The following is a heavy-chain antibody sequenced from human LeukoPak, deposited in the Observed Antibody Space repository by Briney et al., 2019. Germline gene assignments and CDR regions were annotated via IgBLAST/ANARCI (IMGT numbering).Heavy chain of an antibody. CDR1: GSTFISYL. J-gene: IGHJ4*02. Sequence: PGGSLRLSCEASGSTFISYLIHWVRQAPGKGLEWVAVISYDGSNKYYADSVKGRFTISRDNSKNTLYLQMNSLRAEDTAVYYCAYGPDFDYWGQGTLVTVSS. CDR3: AYGPDFDY. D-gene: IGHD3-10*01. CDR2: ISYDGSNK. V-gene: IGHV3-30*03.